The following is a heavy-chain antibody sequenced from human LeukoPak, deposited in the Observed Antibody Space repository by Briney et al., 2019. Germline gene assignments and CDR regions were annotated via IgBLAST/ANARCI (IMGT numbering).Heavy chain of an antibody. CDR1: GFTFSSYG. D-gene: IGHD3-22*01. CDR3: SVNMGSGYRFDY. Sequence: GRSLRLSCAASGFTFSSYGMHWVRQAPGKGLEWVATISYDGSNTYYADSLKGRFTISRDISKNTLYLQMNSLRAEDTAVYYCSVNMGSGYRFDYWGQGTLVTVSS. J-gene: IGHJ4*02. CDR2: ISYDGSNT. V-gene: IGHV3-30*03.